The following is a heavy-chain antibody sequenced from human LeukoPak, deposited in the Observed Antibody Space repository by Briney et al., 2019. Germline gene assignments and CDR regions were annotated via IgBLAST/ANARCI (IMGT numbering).Heavy chain of an antibody. CDR3: ARDISGYYYFDY. J-gene: IGHJ4*02. CDR1: GFTVSSNY. V-gene: IGHV3-66*01. Sequence: GGSLRLSCAVSGFTVSSNYMSWVRQAPGKGLEWASVIFSGGSTYYADSVKGRFIISRDNSKNTLYLQMNSLRAEDTAVYYCARDISGYYYFDYWGQGTLVTVSS. D-gene: IGHD3-22*01. CDR2: IFSGGST.